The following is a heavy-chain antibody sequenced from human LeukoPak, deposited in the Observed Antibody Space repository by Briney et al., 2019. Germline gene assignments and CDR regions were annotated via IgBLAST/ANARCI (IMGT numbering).Heavy chain of an antibody. D-gene: IGHD3-10*01. J-gene: IGHJ5*02. CDR3: ASAHLWGSGSYFNWFDP. Sequence: ASVKVSCKASGGTFSSYAISWVRQAPGRGLEWMGGIIPIFGTANYAQKFQGRVTITADESTSTAYMELSSLRSEDTAVYYCASAHLWGSGSYFNWFDPWGQGTLVTVSS. CDR2: IIPIFGTA. V-gene: IGHV1-69*13. CDR1: GGTFSSYA.